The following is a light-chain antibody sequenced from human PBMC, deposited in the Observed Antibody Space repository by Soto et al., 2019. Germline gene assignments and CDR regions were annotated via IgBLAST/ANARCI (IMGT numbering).Light chain of an antibody. CDR1: QGVGID. J-gene: IGKJ1*01. V-gene: IGKV1-39*01. CDR2: AAS. Sequence: IQMTQSPSSLSASVGDRVTITCRASQGVGIDLSWYQQKPGKAPKLLIYAASTLLSGVPSRFSGGGSGTDFTLTIDSLQPEDFATYYCQQSYSSPWTFGQGTKVEIK. CDR3: QQSYSSPWT.